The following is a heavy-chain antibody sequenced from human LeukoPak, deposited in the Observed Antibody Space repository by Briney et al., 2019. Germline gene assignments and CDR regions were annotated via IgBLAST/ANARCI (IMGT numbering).Heavy chain of an antibody. V-gene: IGHV4-39*01. J-gene: IGHJ5*02. Sequence: SETLSLTCTVSGGSISSSSYYWGWIRQPPGKGLEWIGSIYYSGSTYYNPSLKSRVTISVDTSKNQFSLKLTSVTAADTAVYYCARHRSKYQLLLVWFDPWGQGTLVTVSS. D-gene: IGHD2-2*01. CDR2: IYYSGST. CDR1: GGSISSSSYY. CDR3: ARHRSKYQLLLVWFDP.